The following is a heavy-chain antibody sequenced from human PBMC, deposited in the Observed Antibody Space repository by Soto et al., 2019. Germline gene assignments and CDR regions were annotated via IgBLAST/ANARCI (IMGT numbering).Heavy chain of an antibody. J-gene: IGHJ6*02. CDR3: ARDHRSARPSNRLTYGMDV. Sequence: QSQTLSLTCVISGDSVSSSSDGWNWIRQSPSRGLEWLGRTYYRSKWYNDYAVSVKSRITINPDTFKNQFSLQLNSVTPEDTAVYYCARDHRSARPSNRLTYGMDVWGQGTTVTVSS. CDR2: TYYRSKWYN. D-gene: IGHD6-6*01. CDR1: GDSVSSSSDG. V-gene: IGHV6-1*01.